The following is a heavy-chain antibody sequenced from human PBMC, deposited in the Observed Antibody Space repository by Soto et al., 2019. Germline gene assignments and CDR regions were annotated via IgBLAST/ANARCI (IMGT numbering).Heavy chain of an antibody. D-gene: IGHD3-10*01. CDR2: IYSGGST. CDR1: GFTVSSNY. V-gene: IGHV3-66*01. Sequence: GGSLRLSCAASGFTVSSNYMSWVRQAPGKGLEWVSVIYSGGSTYYADSVKGRFTISRDNSKNTLYLQMNSLRAEETAVYYCARAGRITMVRGVRFYYYYMDVWGKGTTVTVSS. CDR3: ARAGRITMVRGVRFYYYYMDV. J-gene: IGHJ6*03.